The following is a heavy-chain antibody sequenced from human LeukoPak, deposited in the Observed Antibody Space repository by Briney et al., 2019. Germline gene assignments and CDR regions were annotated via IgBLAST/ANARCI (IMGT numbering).Heavy chain of an antibody. CDR2: ISSGSDYI. V-gene: IGHV3-48*02. D-gene: IGHD4-17*01. CDR3: AGIEVGDYEGTDAFDI. CDR1: GFTFSTYS. J-gene: IGHJ3*02. Sequence: GGSLRLSCAASGFTFSTYSMNWVRQAPGKGLEWLSYISSGSDYIYYADSVKGRFTISRGNAKNSLYLQMNSLRDEDTAVYYCAGIEVGDYEGTDAFDIWGQGTMVTVS.